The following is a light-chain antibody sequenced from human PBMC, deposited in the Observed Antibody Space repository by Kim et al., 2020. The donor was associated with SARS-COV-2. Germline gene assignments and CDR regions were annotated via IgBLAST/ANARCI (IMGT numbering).Light chain of an antibody. CDR3: SSYASSTSYV. J-gene: IGLJ1*01. CDR1: DSDVGGYDY. V-gene: IGLV2-14*03. CDR2: HVI. Sequence: GQSITISCTGTDSDVGGYDYVSWYQQHPGKAPILIIYHVINRPSGVSNRFSGSKSGNTASLTISGLQAEDEADYYCSSYASSTSYVFGTGTKVTVL.